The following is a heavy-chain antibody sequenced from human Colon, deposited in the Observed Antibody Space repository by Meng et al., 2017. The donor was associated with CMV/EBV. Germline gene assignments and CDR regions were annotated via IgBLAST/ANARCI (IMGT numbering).Heavy chain of an antibody. CDR1: GFSVSSNY. D-gene: IGHD2/OR15-2a*01. CDR3: ARDTWAPIVGILYGLDV. Sequence: GESPKISCAASGFSVSSNYMNWVRQAPGKGLEWVSVIYGDNTAHYADSVKGRFTMSRDSSKNIVFLQMNNLRGEDTAVYYCARDTWAPIVGILYGLDVWGQGTTVTVSS. CDR2: IYGDNTA. J-gene: IGHJ6*02. V-gene: IGHV3-66*02.